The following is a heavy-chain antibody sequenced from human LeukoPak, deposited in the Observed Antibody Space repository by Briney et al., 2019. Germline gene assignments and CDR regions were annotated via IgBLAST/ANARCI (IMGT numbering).Heavy chain of an antibody. CDR1: GYSFTSYW. V-gene: IGHV5-51*01. D-gene: IGHD5-24*01. J-gene: IGHJ4*02. CDR2: IYPGDSKT. CDR3: GRHDHVSGRDGYNPLDY. Sequence: KHGESLKISCKGSGYSFTSYWIGWVRQMPGKGLEWMGMIYPGDSKTTYSLSFEGQVTMSADKSISTAYLEWSSLRASDTAMYYCGRHDHVSGRDGYNPLDYWGRGTLVTVSS.